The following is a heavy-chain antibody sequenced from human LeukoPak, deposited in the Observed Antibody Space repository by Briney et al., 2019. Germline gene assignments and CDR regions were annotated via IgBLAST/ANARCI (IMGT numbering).Heavy chain of an antibody. CDR3: ARDRIAVAGIFDY. J-gene: IGHJ4*02. CDR2: IIPILGIA. D-gene: IGHD6-19*01. Sequence: PRASVKVSCKASGGTFSSYAISWVRQAPGQGLEWMGRIIPILGIANYAQKFQGRVTITADKSTSTAYMELSSLRSEDTAVYYCARDRIAVAGIFDYWGQGTLVPVSS. V-gene: IGHV1-69*04. CDR1: GGTFSSYA.